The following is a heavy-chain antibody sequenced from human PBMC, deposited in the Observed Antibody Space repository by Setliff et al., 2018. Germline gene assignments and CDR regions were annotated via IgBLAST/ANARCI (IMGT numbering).Heavy chain of an antibody. Sequence: SETLSLTCAVYGGSFSGYYWSWIRQPPGRGLEWIGEINHSGSTNYNPSLKSRVTISVDTSKNQFSLKLSSVTAADTAVYYCARGFYYYYYYYMDVWGKGTTVTVSS. CDR3: ARGFYYYYYYYMDV. CDR1: GGSFSGYY. CDR2: INHSGST. V-gene: IGHV4-34*01. J-gene: IGHJ6*03.